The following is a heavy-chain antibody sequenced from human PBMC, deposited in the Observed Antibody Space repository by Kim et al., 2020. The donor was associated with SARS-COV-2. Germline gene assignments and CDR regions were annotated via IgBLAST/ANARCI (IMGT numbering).Heavy chain of an antibody. Sequence: KYAQAFTGRFGCSLDTSGSTAYLQISSLNTDDTAVYYCARKLRGGYSLDYWGQGTLVTVSS. V-gene: IGHV7-4-1*02. CDR3: ARKLRGGYSLDY. D-gene: IGHD2-15*01. J-gene: IGHJ4*02.